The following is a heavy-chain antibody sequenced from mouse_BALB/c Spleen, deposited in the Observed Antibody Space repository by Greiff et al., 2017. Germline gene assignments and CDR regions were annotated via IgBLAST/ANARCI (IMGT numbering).Heavy chain of an antibody. CDR2: IYPYNGGT. CDR3: ARGSSWDAMDY. V-gene: IGHV1S29*02. D-gene: IGHD1-1*01. Sequence: VQLKESGPELVKPGASVKISCKASGYTFTDYNMHWVKQSHGKSLEWIGYIYPYNGGTGYNQKFKSKATLTVDNSSSTAYMELRSLTSEDSAVYYWARGSSWDAMDYWGQGTSVTVPS. J-gene: IGHJ4*01. CDR1: GYTFTDYN.